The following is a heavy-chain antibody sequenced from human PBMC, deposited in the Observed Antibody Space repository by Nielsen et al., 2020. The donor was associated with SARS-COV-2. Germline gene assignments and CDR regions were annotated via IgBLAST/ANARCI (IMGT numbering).Heavy chain of an antibody. Sequence: ASVKVSCKASGYTFTSYYMHWVRQAPGQGLEWMGIINPSDGSTSYAQKFQGRVTMTRDTSTSTVYMELSSLRSEDTAVYYCAGDRKWLLGHPDAFDIWGQGTMVTVSS. CDR3: AGDRKWLLGHPDAFDI. J-gene: IGHJ3*02. CDR1: GYTFTSYY. CDR2: INPSDGST. D-gene: IGHD3-22*01. V-gene: IGHV1-46*01.